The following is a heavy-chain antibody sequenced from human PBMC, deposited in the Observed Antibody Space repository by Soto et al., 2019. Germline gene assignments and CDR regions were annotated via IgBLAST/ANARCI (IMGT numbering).Heavy chain of an antibody. CDR3: AKDRKVTMVRGVIPGRFDP. CDR1: GFTFSSYA. Sequence: GGSLRLSCAASGFTFSSYAISWVRQAPGKGLEWVSAISGSGGSTYYADSVKGRFTISRDNSKNTLYLQMNSLRAEDTAVYYCAKDRKVTMVRGVIPGRFDPWGQGTLVTVSS. D-gene: IGHD3-10*01. CDR2: ISGSGGST. V-gene: IGHV3-23*01. J-gene: IGHJ5*02.